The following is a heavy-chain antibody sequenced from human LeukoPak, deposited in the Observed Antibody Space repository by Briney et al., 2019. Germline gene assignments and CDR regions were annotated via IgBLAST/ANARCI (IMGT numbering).Heavy chain of an antibody. V-gene: IGHV4-31*03. CDR2: IYYSGST. CDR1: GGSISSGGYY. Sequence: SETLSLTCTVSGGSISSGGYYWSWIRQHPGKGLEWIGYIYYSGSTYYNPSLKSRVTISVDTPKNQFSLKLSSVTAADTAVYYCARGSAAGLGFDYWGQGTLVTVSS. D-gene: IGHD6-25*01. J-gene: IGHJ4*02. CDR3: ARGSAAGLGFDY.